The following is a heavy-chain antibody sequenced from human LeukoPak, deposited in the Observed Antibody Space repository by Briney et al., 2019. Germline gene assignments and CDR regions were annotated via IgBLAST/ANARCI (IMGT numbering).Heavy chain of an antibody. CDR3: ARASGSSSWLNIDY. Sequence: HGASVKVSCKASGYIFTGYYMHWVRQAPGQGLEWMGWINPNSGGTNYAQKFQGRVTMTRDTSISTAYMELSRLRSDDTAVYYCARASGSSSWLNIDYWGQGTLVTVSS. J-gene: IGHJ4*02. CDR1: GYIFTGYY. CDR2: INPNSGGT. D-gene: IGHD6-13*01. V-gene: IGHV1-2*02.